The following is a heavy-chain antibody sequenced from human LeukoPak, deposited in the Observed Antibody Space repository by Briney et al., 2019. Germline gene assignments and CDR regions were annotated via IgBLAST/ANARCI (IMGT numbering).Heavy chain of an antibody. CDR3: ARHLNYYLDY. D-gene: IGHD3-10*01. Sequence: GGSLRLSCAASGFTFSSYWMHWVRQAPGKGLVWLSRISSDGYSISYANSVKGRFTISRDNSKNTLYLQMNSLRAEDTAVYYCARHLNYYLDYWGQGTLVTVSS. CDR1: GFTFSSYW. J-gene: IGHJ4*02. V-gene: IGHV3-74*01. CDR2: ISSDGYSI.